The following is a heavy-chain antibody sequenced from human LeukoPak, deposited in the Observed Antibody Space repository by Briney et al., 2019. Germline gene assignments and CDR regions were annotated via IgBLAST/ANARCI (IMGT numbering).Heavy chain of an antibody. J-gene: IGHJ4*02. V-gene: IGHV3-7*05. CDR2: IKQGGSEK. CDR1: GFTFSTYW. CDR3: ARIHLFLDRGLIRGVDS. Sequence: GGSLRLSCAASGFTFSTYWMSWVRQAPGKGLEWVANIKQGGSEKFYVDSVKGRFTISRDDAKNSLYLQMDSLTVEDTAVYYCARIHLFLDRGLIRGVDSWGQGTLVSVSS. D-gene: IGHD3-10*01.